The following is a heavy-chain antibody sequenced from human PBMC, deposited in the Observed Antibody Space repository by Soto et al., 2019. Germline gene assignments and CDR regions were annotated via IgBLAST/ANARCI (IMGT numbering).Heavy chain of an antibody. CDR2: ISGSGGST. V-gene: IGHV3-23*01. Sequence: VGSLRLSCAASVFTFSSYAMSCVRQSPGKWLEWVSAISGSGGSTYYADSVKGRFTISRDNSKNTLYLQMNSLRAEDTAVYYCAKDFASGAYYYDRRAYYYDDYLGQGTLVIVSS. J-gene: IGHJ4*02. D-gene: IGHD3-22*01. CDR3: AKDFASGAYYYDRRAYYYDDY. CDR1: VFTFSSYA.